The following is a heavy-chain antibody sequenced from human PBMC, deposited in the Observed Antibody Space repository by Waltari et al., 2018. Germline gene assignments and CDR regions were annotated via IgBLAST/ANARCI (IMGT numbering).Heavy chain of an antibody. D-gene: IGHD5-12*01. Sequence: QLQLQESGPGLVKPSETLSLTCTVSGGSISSSSYYWGWTRQPPGKGLEWIGSIYYSGSTYYNPSLKSRVTISVDTSKNQFSLKLSSVTAADTAVYYCACRDGYPYYFDYWGQGTLVTVSS. J-gene: IGHJ4*02. V-gene: IGHV4-39*07. CDR3: ACRDGYPYYFDY. CDR2: IYYSGST. CDR1: GGSISSSSYY.